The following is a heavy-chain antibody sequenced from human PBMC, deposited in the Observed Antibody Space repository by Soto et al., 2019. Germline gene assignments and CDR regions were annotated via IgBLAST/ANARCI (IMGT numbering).Heavy chain of an antibody. J-gene: IGHJ4*02. CDR1: GGTFSSYA. Sequence: SVKVSCKASGGTFSSYAISWVRQAPGQGLEWMGGIIPIFGTANYAQKFQGRVTITTDKSTSTAYMELSSLRSEDTAVYYCASPAYCSSTSCSGPYFDYWGQGTLVTVSS. D-gene: IGHD2-2*01. CDR2: IIPIFGTA. V-gene: IGHV1-69*05. CDR3: ASPAYCSSTSCSGPYFDY.